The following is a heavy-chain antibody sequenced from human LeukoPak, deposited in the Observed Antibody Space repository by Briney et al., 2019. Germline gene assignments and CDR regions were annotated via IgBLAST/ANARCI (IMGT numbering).Heavy chain of an antibody. V-gene: IGHV3-21*04. Sequence: PGGSLRLSCAASGFTFSSYSMNWVRQAPGKGLEWVSSISSSSSYIYYADSVKGRFTISRDNAKNSLYLQMDSLRAEDTAVYYCARDVPDYYGSGSYGWFDPWGQGTLVTVSS. CDR1: GFTFSSYS. D-gene: IGHD3-10*01. CDR2: ISSSSSYI. J-gene: IGHJ5*02. CDR3: ARDVPDYYGSGSYGWFDP.